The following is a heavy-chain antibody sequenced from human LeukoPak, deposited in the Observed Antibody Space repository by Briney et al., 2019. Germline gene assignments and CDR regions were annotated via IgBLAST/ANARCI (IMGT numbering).Heavy chain of an antibody. J-gene: IGHJ5*02. D-gene: IGHD2-15*01. CDR3: AKNPNRLGYCSGGSCSGWFDP. CDR1: GFTVSSNY. V-gene: IGHV3-23*01. Sequence: PGGSLRLSCAASGFTVSSNYMSWVRQAPGKGLEWVSAISGSGGSTYYADSVKGRFTISRDNSKNTLYLQMNSLRAEDTAVYYCAKNPNRLGYCSGGSCSGWFDPWGQGTLVTVSS. CDR2: ISGSGGST.